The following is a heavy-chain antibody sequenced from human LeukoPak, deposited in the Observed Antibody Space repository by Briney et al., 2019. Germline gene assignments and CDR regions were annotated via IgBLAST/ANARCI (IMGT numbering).Heavy chain of an antibody. Sequence: SETLSLTCTVSGGSISSGGYYWSWIRQHPGKGLEWIGYIYYSGSTYYNPSLKSRVTISVDTSKNQFSLKLSSVTAADTAVYYCASRGSQWPISDYWGQGTLVTVSS. CDR2: IYYSGST. J-gene: IGHJ4*02. CDR3: ASRGSQWPISDY. D-gene: IGHD6-19*01. V-gene: IGHV4-31*03. CDR1: GGSISSGGYY.